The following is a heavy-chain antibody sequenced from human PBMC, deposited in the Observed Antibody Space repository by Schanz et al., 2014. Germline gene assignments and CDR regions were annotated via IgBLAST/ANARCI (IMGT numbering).Heavy chain of an antibody. CDR1: GYSISSGYY. J-gene: IGHJ4*02. Sequence: QVPLQESGPGLVKPSETLSLTCTVSGYSISSGYYWGWIRQPPGKGLEWIGSIYHSGSTYYNPSLKSRVTISVATPKTQSARKRISVTAADTAVYYCARVFDYWGQGTLVTVSS. CDR2: IYHSGST. CDR3: ARVFDY. V-gene: IGHV4-38-2*02.